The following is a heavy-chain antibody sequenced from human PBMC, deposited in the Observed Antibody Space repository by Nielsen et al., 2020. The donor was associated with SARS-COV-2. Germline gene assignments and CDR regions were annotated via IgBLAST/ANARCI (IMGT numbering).Heavy chain of an antibody. Sequence: SQTLSLTCAISGDSVSSNSAAWNWIRQSPSRGLEWLGRTYYRSKRYNDYAVSVKSRITINPDTSKNQFSLQLNSVTPEDTTVYYCARGDDYGDYENWFDPWGQGTLVTVSS. CDR1: GDSVSSNSAA. J-gene: IGHJ5*02. CDR3: ARGDDYGDYENWFDP. V-gene: IGHV6-1*01. D-gene: IGHD4-17*01. CDR2: TYYRSKRYN.